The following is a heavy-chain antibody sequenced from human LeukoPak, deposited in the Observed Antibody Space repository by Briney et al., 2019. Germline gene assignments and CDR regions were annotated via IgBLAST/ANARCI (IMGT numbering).Heavy chain of an antibody. CDR2: IYTSGST. V-gene: IGHV4-4*07. CDR1: GGSISSYY. Sequence: SETLSVTCTVSGGSISSYYWSWIRQPAGKGLEWIGRIYTSGSTNYNPSLKSRVTMSVDTSKNQFSLKLSSVTAADTAVYYCAREYYYDSSGYLYWYFDLWGRGTLVTVSS. J-gene: IGHJ2*01. D-gene: IGHD3-22*01. CDR3: AREYYYDSSGYLYWYFDL.